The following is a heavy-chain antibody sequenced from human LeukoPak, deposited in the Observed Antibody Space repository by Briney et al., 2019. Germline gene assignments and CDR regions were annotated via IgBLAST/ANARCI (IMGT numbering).Heavy chain of an antibody. V-gene: IGHV3-7*01. CDR3: ARDANLRGYNSWFDP. J-gene: IGHJ5*02. CDR1: GFNFNSHW. CDR2: INQDGNEK. D-gene: IGHD2/OR15-2a*01. Sequence: PGGSLRLSCEGSGFNFNSHWMSWVRQAPGKEPEWVTNINQDGNEKYYAGSVKGRFTVSRDNVKKSVYMQMDNVRADDTGVYYCARDANLRGYNSWFDPWGQGTLVTVSS.